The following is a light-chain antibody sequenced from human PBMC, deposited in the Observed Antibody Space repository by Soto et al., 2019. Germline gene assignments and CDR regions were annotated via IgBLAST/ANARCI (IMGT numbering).Light chain of an antibody. V-gene: IGLV2-8*01. CDR1: SSDVGAYNY. J-gene: IGLJ2*01. Sequence: QSALTQPPSASGSPGQSVTISCTGTSSDVGAYNYVSWYQQHPGKAPKLVIYDVTKRPSGVPDRFSGSKSGNTASLTVSGLRAEDEADYYCTSFAGSNNLGVFGGGTKLTVL. CDR2: DVT. CDR3: TSFAGSNNLGV.